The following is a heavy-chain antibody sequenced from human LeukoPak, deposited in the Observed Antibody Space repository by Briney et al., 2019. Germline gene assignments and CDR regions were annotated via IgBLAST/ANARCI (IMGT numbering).Heavy chain of an antibody. CDR1: GGSFSGYY. V-gene: IGHV4-34*01. CDR2: INHSGST. J-gene: IGHJ6*04. CDR3: ARARYDILTRIRLEL. Sequence: SETLSLTCAVYGGSFSGYYWSWIRQPPGKGLEWIGEINHSGSTNYNPSLKSRVTISADTSKNQFSLKLSSVTAADTAVYYCARARYDILTRIRLELWGKGTTVTVSS. D-gene: IGHD3-9*01.